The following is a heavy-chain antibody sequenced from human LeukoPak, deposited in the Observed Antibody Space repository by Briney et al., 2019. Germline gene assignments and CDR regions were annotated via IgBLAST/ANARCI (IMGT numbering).Heavy chain of an antibody. D-gene: IGHD1-14*01. CDR3: ASFPRRKDYYYGMDV. V-gene: IGHV3-48*04. J-gene: IGHJ6*02. CDR2: ISSSSSTI. Sequence: PGRSLRLSCAASGFTFSSYAMHWVRQAPGKGLEWVSYISSSSSTIYYADSVKGRFTISRDNAKNSLYLQMNSLRAEDTAVYYCASFPRRKDYYYGMDVWGQGTTVTVSS. CDR1: GFTFSSYA.